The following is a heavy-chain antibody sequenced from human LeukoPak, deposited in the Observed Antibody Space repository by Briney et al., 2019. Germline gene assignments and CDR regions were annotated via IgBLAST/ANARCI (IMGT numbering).Heavy chain of an antibody. J-gene: IGHJ3*02. CDR3: AREDKYFDWLAPDAFDI. V-gene: IGHV3-48*01. Sequence: GGSLRLSCAASGFTFSSYSMNWVRQAPGKGLEWVSYISSSSSTIYYADSVKGRFTISRDNAKNSLYLQMNSLRAEDTAVYYCAREDKYFDWLAPDAFDIWGQGTMVTVSS. D-gene: IGHD3-9*01. CDR2: ISSSSSTI. CDR1: GFTFSSYS.